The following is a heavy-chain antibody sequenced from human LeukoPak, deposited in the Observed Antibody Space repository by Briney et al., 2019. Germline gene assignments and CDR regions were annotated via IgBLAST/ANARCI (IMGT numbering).Heavy chain of an antibody. CDR3: ARGRVHTTGADY. J-gene: IGHJ4*02. D-gene: IGHD1-1*01. Sequence: ASVKVSCKASGYTFTSYYMHLVRQSPGQGLDWMGIINPSGGRTSYAQKFQGRVTMTRDMSTSTVYMELSSLRSEDTAIYYCARGRVHTTGADYWGQGTLVTVSS. CDR2: INPSGGRT. CDR1: GYTFTSYY. V-gene: IGHV1-46*01.